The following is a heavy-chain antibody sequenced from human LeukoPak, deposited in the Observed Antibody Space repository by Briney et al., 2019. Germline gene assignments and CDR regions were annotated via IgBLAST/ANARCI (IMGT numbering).Heavy chain of an antibody. CDR3: ARASSARYYGSGGLGY. D-gene: IGHD3-10*01. Sequence: ASVKVSCKASGYTFTGYYMHWVRQAPGQGLEWMGWINPNSGGTNYAQKFQGRVTMTRDTSISTAYMELSRLRSDDTAVYYCARASSARYYGSGGLGYWGQGTLVTVSS. V-gene: IGHV1-2*02. J-gene: IGHJ4*02. CDR2: INPNSGGT. CDR1: GYTFTGYY.